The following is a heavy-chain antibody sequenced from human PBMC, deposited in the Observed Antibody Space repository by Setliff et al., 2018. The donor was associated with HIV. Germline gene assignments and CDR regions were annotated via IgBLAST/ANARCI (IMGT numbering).Heavy chain of an antibody. V-gene: IGHV3-7*01. D-gene: IGHD3-16*01. CDR2: IKQDGSEK. Sequence: HPGGSLRLSCAASGFTFSRYWMSWVRQAPGKGLEWVANIKQDGSEKYYGDSAQGRFTVSRDNAENSVYLQMNSLRAEDTAVYYCARDGGEYWGQGTLVTVSS. J-gene: IGHJ4*02. CDR1: GFTFSRYW. CDR3: ARDGGEY.